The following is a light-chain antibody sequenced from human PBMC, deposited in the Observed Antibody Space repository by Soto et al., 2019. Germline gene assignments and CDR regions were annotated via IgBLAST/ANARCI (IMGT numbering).Light chain of an antibody. J-gene: IGLJ2*01. CDR1: SSNIGSNT. CDR2: SNN. V-gene: IGLV1-44*01. CDR3: AAWDDSLNGVV. Sequence: QPVLTQPPSASGTPGQRVTISCSGSSSNIGSNTVNWYQQFPGTAPKLLIYSNNQRPSGVPDRFSGSKSGTSASLAISGLQSGDEADYYCAAWDDSLNGVVFGGGTKVTVL.